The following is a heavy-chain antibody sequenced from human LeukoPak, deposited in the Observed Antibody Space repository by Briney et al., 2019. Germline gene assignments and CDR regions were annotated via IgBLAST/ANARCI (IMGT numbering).Heavy chain of an antibody. Sequence: SETLSLTCTVSGGSISSYYWSWIRQPPGKGLEWIGYIYYSGSTNYNPSLKSRVTISVDKSKNQFSLKLSSVTAADTAVYYCARAGSFKQFGELFSDAFDIWGQGTMVTVSS. D-gene: IGHD3-10*01. CDR3: ARAGSFKQFGELFSDAFDI. CDR1: GGSISSYY. J-gene: IGHJ3*02. V-gene: IGHV4-59*12. CDR2: IYYSGST.